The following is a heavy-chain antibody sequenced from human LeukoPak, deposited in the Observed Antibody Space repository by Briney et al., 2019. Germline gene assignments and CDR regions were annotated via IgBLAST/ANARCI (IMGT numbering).Heavy chain of an antibody. CDR1: GYTFTSYG. V-gene: IGHV1-18*01. CDR3: ARDGESGYYYYYYGMDV. D-gene: IGHD3-3*01. Sequence: ASVKVSCKASGYTFTSYGISWVRQAPGQGLEWMGWISAYNGNTNYAQKLQGRVTMTTDTSTSTAYMGLRSLRSDDTAVYYCARDGESGYYYYYYGMDVWGQGTTVTVSS. CDR2: ISAYNGNT. J-gene: IGHJ6*02.